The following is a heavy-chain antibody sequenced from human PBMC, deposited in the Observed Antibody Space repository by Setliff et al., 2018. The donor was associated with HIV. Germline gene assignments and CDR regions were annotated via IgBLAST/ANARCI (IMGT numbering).Heavy chain of an antibody. V-gene: IGHV1-69*05. CDR1: GGTFSTSA. CDR3: ARDRAEADAGGGVRGPTYFCDY. D-gene: IGHD3-16*01. J-gene: IGHJ4*02. Sequence: ASVKVSCKASGGTFSTSAISWVRQAPGRGLEWMGGIIPVFGSAHYAQKFQDRITITTDESTSSVFVELSNLRPDDTAIYYCARDRAEADAGGGVRGPTYFCDYWGRGTLVTVSS. CDR2: IIPVFGSA.